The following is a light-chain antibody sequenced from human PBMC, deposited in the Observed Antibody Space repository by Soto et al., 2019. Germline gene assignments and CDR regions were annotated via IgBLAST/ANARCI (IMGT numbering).Light chain of an antibody. CDR3: HQYNSLPPGT. CDR2: YAS. CDR1: QSISRS. V-gene: IGKV3-15*01. J-gene: IGKJ2*01. Sequence: EKVLKQSPAILSVSPGYRATLSCRASQSISRSLAWYQQKPGQAPRLLISYASTRATGIPARFSGSGSGTEFTLSISSLQSEDFALYYSHQYNSLPPGTFGQGT.